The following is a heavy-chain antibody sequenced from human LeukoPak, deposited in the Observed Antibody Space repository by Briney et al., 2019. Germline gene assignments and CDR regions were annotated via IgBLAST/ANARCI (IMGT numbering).Heavy chain of an antibody. Sequence: GSLRLSCAAYGFTFSSYWMSRVRQAPGKGLEWVANIKQDGSGKYYVDSVKGRFTISRDNAKNSLYLQMNSLRAEDTAVYYCARDGWATSDYWGQGTLVTVSS. D-gene: IGHD3-10*01. CDR3: ARDGWATSDY. CDR1: GFTFSSYW. CDR2: IKQDGSGK. V-gene: IGHV3-7*01. J-gene: IGHJ4*02.